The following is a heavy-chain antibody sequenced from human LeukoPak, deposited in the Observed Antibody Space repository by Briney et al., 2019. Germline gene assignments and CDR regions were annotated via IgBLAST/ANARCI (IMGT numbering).Heavy chain of an antibody. CDR3: ARDSGSYNSARLDAFDI. D-gene: IGHD1-26*01. CDR1: GYTFTSXD. J-gene: IGHJ3*02. Sequence: ASGYTFTSXDXXXVRXAPGXGXXXXXXXSAYNDNTNYAQKLQGRVTMSTDTSTSTAYMELRSLRSDDTAVYYCARDSGSYNSARLDAFDIWGQGTMVTVSS. V-gene: IGHV1-18*01. CDR2: XSAYNDNT.